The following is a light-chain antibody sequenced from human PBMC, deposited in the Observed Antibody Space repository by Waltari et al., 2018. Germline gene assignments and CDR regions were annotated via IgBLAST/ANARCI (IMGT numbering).Light chain of an antibody. J-gene: IGKJ1*01. CDR1: QYISSY. V-gene: IGKV1-39*01. CDR2: AAS. Sequence: DIQMTQSPSSLSAFVGDRVTITCRTSQYISSYLNWYQHKSGKAPKLLIYAASSLQSGVPSRFSGSGSGTDFTLTISNLQPEDFATYFCQHTYSIPWTFGKGTKVEIE. CDR3: QHTYSIPWT.